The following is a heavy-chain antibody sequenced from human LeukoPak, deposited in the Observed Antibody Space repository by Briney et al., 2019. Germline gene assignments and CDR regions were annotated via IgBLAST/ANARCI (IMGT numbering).Heavy chain of an antibody. CDR2: ISYSGST. CDR1: GASISTYF. Sequence: SETLSLTCTVSGASISTYFWSWIRQPPGKGLEWTGYISYSGSTNYNPSLKSRVTISVDTSKNQFSLKLSSLTAADTAVYYCARLLHSSIWPNTFDYWGQGTLVTVSS. J-gene: IGHJ4*02. D-gene: IGHD6-13*01. CDR3: ARLLHSSIWPNTFDY. V-gene: IGHV4-59*08.